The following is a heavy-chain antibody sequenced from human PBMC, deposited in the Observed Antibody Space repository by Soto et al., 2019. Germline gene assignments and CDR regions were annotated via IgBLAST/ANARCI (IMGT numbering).Heavy chain of an antibody. Sequence: SGPKLVNHTQTLTLPCTFCVFSLSTSGMCVSWIRQPPGKALEWLARIDWDDDKYYSTSLKTRLTISKDTSKNQVVLTMTNMDPVDTATYYCARISGSYSYYFDYWGQGTLVTVSS. CDR3: ARISGSYSYYFDY. CDR2: IDWDDDK. CDR1: VFSLSTSGMC. V-gene: IGHV2-70*11. D-gene: IGHD1-26*01. J-gene: IGHJ4*02.